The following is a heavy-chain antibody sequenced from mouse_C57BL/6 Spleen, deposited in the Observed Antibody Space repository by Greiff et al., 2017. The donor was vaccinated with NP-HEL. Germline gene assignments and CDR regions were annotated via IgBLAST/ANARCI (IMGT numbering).Heavy chain of an antibody. CDR2: INPRNGVP. CDR1: GYTFTSYW. J-gene: IGHJ1*03. Sequence: QVQLQQPGTELVKPGASVKLSCKASGYTFTSYWMHWVQQRPGQGLEWLGNINPRNGVPTYNETFKSKATLTVDKYSSTAYMQLSSLTSEYSAVYYCATSLYFDVWGTGTTVTVSS. CDR3: ATSLYFDV. V-gene: IGHV1-53*01.